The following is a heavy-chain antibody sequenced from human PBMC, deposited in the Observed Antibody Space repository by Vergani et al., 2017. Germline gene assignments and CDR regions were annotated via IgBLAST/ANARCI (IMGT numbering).Heavy chain of an antibody. CDR2: ISYDGSNK. V-gene: IGHV3-30*18. D-gene: IGHD6-19*01. CDR3: AKGPTGYSSGWYVGALDY. J-gene: IGHJ4*02. Sequence: VQLVESGGGLVQPGGSLRLSCAASGFTFSSYGMHWVRQAPGKGLEWVAVISYDGSNKYYADSVKGRFTISRDNSKNTLYLQMNSLRAEDTAVYYCAKGPTGYSSGWYVGALDYWGQGTLVTVSS. CDR1: GFTFSSYG.